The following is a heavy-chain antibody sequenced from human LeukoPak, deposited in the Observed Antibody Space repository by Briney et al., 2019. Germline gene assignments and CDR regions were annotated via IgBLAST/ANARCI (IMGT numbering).Heavy chain of an antibody. CDR2: ISYDGSNK. J-gene: IGHJ6*02. Sequence: PGGSLRLSCAASGFTFSNYWMSWVRQAPGKGLEWVAVISYDGSNKYYADSVKGRFTISRDNSKNTLYLQMNSLRAEDTAVYYCAKPLRYQDYYYYGMDVWGQGTTVTVSS. D-gene: IGHD2-2*01. CDR1: GFTFSNYW. V-gene: IGHV3-30*18. CDR3: AKPLRYQDYYYYGMDV.